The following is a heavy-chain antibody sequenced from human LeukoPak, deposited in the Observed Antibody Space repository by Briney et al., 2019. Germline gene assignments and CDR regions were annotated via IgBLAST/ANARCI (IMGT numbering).Heavy chain of an antibody. V-gene: IGHV3-21*01. CDR1: GFTFSSYS. Sequence: PGGSLRLSCAASGFTFSSYSMNWVRQAPGKGLEWVSSISSSSSCIYYADSVKGRFTISRDNAKNSLYLQMNSLRAEDTAVYYCARAVEDCSSTSCFYFDYWGQGTLVTVSS. CDR2: ISSSSSCI. J-gene: IGHJ4*02. CDR3: ARAVEDCSSTSCFYFDY. D-gene: IGHD2-2*01.